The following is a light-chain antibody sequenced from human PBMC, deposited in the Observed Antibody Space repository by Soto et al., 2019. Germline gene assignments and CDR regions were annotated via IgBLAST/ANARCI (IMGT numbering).Light chain of an antibody. CDR3: QQYNSWLRT. CDR1: QSISDN. Sequence: EIMMTQSPATLSVSPGERATLSCRASQSISDNLAWYQQKPGQAPRLLILGASTRATGFPARFSGSGSGTDFTLTISSLQSEDLAVYYCQQYNSWLRTFGQGTKVDIK. J-gene: IGKJ1*01. CDR2: GAS. V-gene: IGKV3-15*01.